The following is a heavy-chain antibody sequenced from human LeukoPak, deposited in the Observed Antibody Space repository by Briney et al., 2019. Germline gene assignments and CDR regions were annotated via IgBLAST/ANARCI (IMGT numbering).Heavy chain of an antibody. V-gene: IGHV3-30*03. CDR3: ARETGRGVINLSYFDY. J-gene: IGHJ4*02. D-gene: IGHD3-10*01. Sequence: GGSLRLSCAASGFTFSSYGMHWVRQAPGKGLEWVAVISYDGSNKYYADSVKGRFTISRDNSKNTLYLQMNSLRAEDTAVYYCARETGRGVINLSYFDYWGQGTLVTVSS. CDR1: GFTFSSYG. CDR2: ISYDGSNK.